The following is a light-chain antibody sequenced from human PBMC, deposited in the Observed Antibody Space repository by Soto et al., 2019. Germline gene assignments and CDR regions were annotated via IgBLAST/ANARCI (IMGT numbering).Light chain of an antibody. CDR1: SSDVGGYNR. CDR2: DVT. Sequence: QSALTQPPSVSGSPGQSVTIPCTGTSSDVGGYNRVSWYQQPPGTAPKLMIYDVTKRPSEVPDRISGSKSGNTASLTISGLQAEDEAGYYCCSYAGSYSWVFGGGTKLTVL. V-gene: IGLV2-11*01. CDR3: CSYAGSYSWV. J-gene: IGLJ2*01.